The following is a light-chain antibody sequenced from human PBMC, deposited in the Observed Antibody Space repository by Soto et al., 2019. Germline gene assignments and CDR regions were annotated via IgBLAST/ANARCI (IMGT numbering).Light chain of an antibody. CDR2: DVS. Sequence: EIVLTQSPATLSLSPGERGTLSCRASESVTDYLAWYQQKPGQAPRLVVYDVSNRATGIPARFSGGGSGTDFTLTISNVEPEDFAVYYCQQRSNWPPITFGQGTRLEIK. V-gene: IGKV3-11*01. CDR1: ESVTDY. CDR3: QQRSNWPPIT. J-gene: IGKJ5*01.